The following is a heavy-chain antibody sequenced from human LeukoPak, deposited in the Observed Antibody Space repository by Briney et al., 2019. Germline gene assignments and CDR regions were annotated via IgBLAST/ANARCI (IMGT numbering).Heavy chain of an antibody. D-gene: IGHD6-13*01. CDR1: GFTFSSYS. V-gene: IGHV3-48*01. CDR2: ISSSSSII. Sequence: GGSLRLSCAASGFTFSSYSMNWVRQAPGKGLEWVSYISSSSSIIYYADSVKGRFTISRDNAKNSLYLQMNSLRAEDTAVYYCARVGSRIAAAGTVYWGQGTQVTVSS. CDR3: ARVGSRIAAAGTVY. J-gene: IGHJ4*02.